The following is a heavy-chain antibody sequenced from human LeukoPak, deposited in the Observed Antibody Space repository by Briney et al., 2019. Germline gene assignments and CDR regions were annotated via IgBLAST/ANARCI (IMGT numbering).Heavy chain of an antibody. J-gene: IGHJ4*02. D-gene: IGHD2-15*01. Sequence: GRSLRLSCVASGFTFSSYGMHWVRQAPGKGLEWVAVISYDGSNKYYADPVKGRFTISRDNSKNTLYLQMNSLRAEDTAVYYCAKDGGGYCSGGSCYPGRLDYWGQGTLVTVSS. V-gene: IGHV3-30*18. CDR2: ISYDGSNK. CDR1: GFTFSSYG. CDR3: AKDGGGYCSGGSCYPGRLDY.